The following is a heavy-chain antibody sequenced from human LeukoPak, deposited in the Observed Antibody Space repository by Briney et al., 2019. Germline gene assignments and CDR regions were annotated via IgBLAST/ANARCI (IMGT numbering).Heavy chain of an antibody. CDR1: GFNFRTYV. D-gene: IGHD1-1*01. CDR3: ARHDRSMRFLDY. CDR2: ISDSGDTT. J-gene: IGHJ4*02. Sequence: PGGSLRLSCAASGFNFRTYVMSWVRQAPGKGLEWVSAISDSGDTTYYADSVEGRFTISRDNSKNTVFLQMNSPRAEDTAVYYCARHDRSMRFLDYWGQGTLVTVSS. V-gene: IGHV3-23*01.